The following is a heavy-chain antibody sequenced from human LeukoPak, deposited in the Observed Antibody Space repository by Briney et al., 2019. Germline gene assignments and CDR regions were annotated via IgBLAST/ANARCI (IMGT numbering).Heavy chain of an antibody. D-gene: IGHD7-27*01. Sequence: GGSLRLSCAASGFTFSSYSMNWVRQAPGKGLEWVSSISSSSSYIYYADSVKGRFTISRDNSKNTLYLQMNSLRAEDTAVYYCAKDKLTGFDYWGQGTLVTVSS. CDR1: GFTFSSYS. CDR3: AKDKLTGFDY. V-gene: IGHV3-21*04. J-gene: IGHJ4*02. CDR2: ISSSSSYI.